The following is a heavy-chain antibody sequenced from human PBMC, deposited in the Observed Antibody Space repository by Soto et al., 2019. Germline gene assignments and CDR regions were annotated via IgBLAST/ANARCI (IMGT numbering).Heavy chain of an antibody. CDR2: IYYSGST. CDR3: ARDSTAMVIGEYYFDY. CDR1: GASVSSGNHY. Sequence: SETLSLTCTVSGASVSSGNHYWSWIRQPPGKGLEWIGYIYYSGSTNYNPSLKSRVTISVDTSKNQFSLKLSSVTAADTAVYYCARDSTAMVIGEYYFDYWGQGTLVTVSS. V-gene: IGHV4-61*01. J-gene: IGHJ4*02. D-gene: IGHD5-18*01.